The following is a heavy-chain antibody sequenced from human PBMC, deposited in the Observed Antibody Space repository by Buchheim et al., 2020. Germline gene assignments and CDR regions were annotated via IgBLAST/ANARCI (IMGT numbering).Heavy chain of an antibody. Sequence: EVQLVESGGGLVKPGGSLRLSCTASGFTFSNYSMNWVRQAPGKGLEWVSSISPSSSYIYYTDSVRGRFTISRDKAKNSLYLPMNSRRAEDTAVYYCAKDQAFYYDSSCYYFFEYWGQGTL. V-gene: IGHV3-21*01. CDR2: ISPSSSYI. D-gene: IGHD3-22*01. CDR3: AKDQAFYYDSSCYYFFEY. CDR1: GFTFSNYS. J-gene: IGHJ4*02.